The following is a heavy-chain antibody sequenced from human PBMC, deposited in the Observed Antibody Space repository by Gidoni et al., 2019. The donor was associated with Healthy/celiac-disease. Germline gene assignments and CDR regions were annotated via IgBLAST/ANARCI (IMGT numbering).Heavy chain of an antibody. D-gene: IGHD4-17*01. CDR1: GGSISSYY. CDR3: ARATVTGLRYFDL. J-gene: IGHJ2*01. Sequence: QVQLQESGPGLVKPSETLSLTCTVSGGSISSYYWGWIRQPPGKGLEWIGYIYYSGSTNYNPSLKSRVTISVDTSKNQFSLKLSSVTAADTAVYYCARATVTGLRYFDLWGRGTLVTVSS. CDR2: IYYSGST. V-gene: IGHV4-59*01.